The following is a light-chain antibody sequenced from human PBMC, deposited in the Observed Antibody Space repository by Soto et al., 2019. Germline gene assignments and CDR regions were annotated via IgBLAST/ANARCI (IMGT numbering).Light chain of an antibody. CDR2: DAS. CDR1: QSVSSY. Sequence: EIVLTQSPATLSLSPGERATLSCRASQSVSSYLAWYQQKPGQAPRLLISDASIRATGIPDRFSGSGSGTDFTLTVTSREPEDFEVYYCQQRRDWPLTFGGGTKVEI. V-gene: IGKV3-11*01. CDR3: QQRRDWPLT. J-gene: IGKJ4*01.